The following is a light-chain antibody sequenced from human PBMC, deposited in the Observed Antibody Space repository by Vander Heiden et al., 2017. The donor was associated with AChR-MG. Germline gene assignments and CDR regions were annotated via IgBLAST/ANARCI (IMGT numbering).Light chain of an antibody. V-gene: IGLV2-23*01. CDR1: SSDVGTHHL. CDR3: CSFASTRTTVI. J-gene: IGLJ2*01. Sequence: QSALTQPASVSGSPGQSITMSCTGSSSDVGTHHLVSWYQQHPGKAPKLMIYEGSQRPSGVSNRFSGSKSGYTASLTISGLLPEDEGDYYCCSFASTRTTVIFGGGTKLTGL. CDR2: EGS.